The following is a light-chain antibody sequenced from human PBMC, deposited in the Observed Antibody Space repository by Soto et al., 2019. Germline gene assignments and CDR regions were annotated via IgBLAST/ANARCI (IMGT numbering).Light chain of an antibody. CDR2: VGTGGIVG. CDR1: SGYSNYK. V-gene: IGLV9-49*01. J-gene: IGLJ2*01. Sequence: QPVLTQPPSASASLGASVTLTCTLSSGYSNYKVDWYQQRPGKGPRFVMRVGTGGIVGSKGDGIPDRFSVLGSGLNRYLTIKNIQEEDESDYHCGADPGSGSHFVQRVFGGGTKLTVL. CDR3: GADPGSGSHFVQRV.